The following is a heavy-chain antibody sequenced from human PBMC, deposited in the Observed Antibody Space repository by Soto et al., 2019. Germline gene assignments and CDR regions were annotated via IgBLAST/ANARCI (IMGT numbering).Heavy chain of an antibody. D-gene: IGHD5-12*01. J-gene: IGHJ6*02. V-gene: IGHV1-18*04. CDR2: ISAYNGNT. CDR3: ARDRLLRYSGYEAHYYGMDV. Sequence: GASVKVSFKASGYTFTSYGISWLRQAPGQGLEWMGWISAYNGNTNYAQKLQGRVTMTTDTSTSTAYMELRSLRSDDTAVYYCARDRLLRYSGYEAHYYGMDVWGQGTTVTVSS. CDR1: GYTFTSYG.